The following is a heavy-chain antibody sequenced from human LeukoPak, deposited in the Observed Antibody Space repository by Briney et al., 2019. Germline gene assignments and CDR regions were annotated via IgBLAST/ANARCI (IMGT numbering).Heavy chain of an antibody. Sequence: ASVKVSCKASGYTFSGYGFSWVRQAPGQGLGWMGWISAYSGNTKYAQKYQARVTLTTDTSTSTAYMELRSLRSDDTAVYYCARGGGSYGDYSLWLGYWGQGTLVTVSS. CDR2: ISAYSGNT. CDR1: GYTFSGYG. V-gene: IGHV1-18*01. CDR3: ARGGGSYGDYSLWLGY. J-gene: IGHJ4*02. D-gene: IGHD4-17*01.